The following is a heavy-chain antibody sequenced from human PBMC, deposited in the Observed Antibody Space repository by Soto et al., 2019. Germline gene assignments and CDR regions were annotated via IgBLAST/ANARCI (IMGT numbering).Heavy chain of an antibody. CDR2: IHYSAST. D-gene: IGHD6-13*01. J-gene: IGHJ4*02. V-gene: IGHV4-39*01. CDR1: GGAITGSSFY. Sequence: ETLSLTCAVSGGAITGSSFYWGWSRQPPEKGLESIRSIHYSASTYYHPSLKSRVTMSVDTSKDQFSLKLTSVTAADTAVYYCETYSTGYSVDVDYWGQGTLVTVSS. CDR3: ETYSTGYSVDVDY.